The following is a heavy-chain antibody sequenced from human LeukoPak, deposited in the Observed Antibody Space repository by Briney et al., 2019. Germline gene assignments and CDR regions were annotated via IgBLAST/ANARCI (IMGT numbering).Heavy chain of an antibody. CDR2: ISSSGSII. V-gene: IGHV3-48*03. D-gene: IGHD3-10*01. CDR3: VRLPPMAPG. Sequence: GGSLRLSCAASGITFSDYEMNWVRQAPGKGLAWVSYISSSGSIIYYADSVKGRFTISRDNAKNSLYLQMHILRAQDTAVYYCVRLPPMAPGWGQGTLVTVSS. J-gene: IGHJ4*02. CDR1: GITFSDYE.